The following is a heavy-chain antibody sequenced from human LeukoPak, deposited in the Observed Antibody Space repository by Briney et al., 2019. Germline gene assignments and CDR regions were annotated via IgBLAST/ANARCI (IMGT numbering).Heavy chain of an antibody. Sequence: SETLSLTCTVSGGYIRSRSYYWGGIRQPPGKGLEWSGSIYYSGSTYYNPSLKSRDTISVDTSKNQSSLKLSSVTAADTAVYYCARPNLLEMATIDYWGQGTLVTVSS. D-gene: IGHD5-24*01. J-gene: IGHJ4*02. CDR3: ARPNLLEMATIDY. CDR2: IYYSGST. CDR1: GGYIRSRSYY. V-gene: IGHV4-39*01.